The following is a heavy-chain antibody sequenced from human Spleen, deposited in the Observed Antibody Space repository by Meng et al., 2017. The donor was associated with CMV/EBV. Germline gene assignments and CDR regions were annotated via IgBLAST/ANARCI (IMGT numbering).Heavy chain of an antibody. CDR1: GGSVSSGHYY. CDR2: IFSSGRT. V-gene: IGHV4-31*03. Sequence: SETLSLTCTVSGGSVSSGHYYWSWIRQPPGKGLEWIGYIFSSGRTHYNPSLKSRITMSVDTSKNQFSLKLNSVTAADTAVYYCARARFYEFWSGYYPLLDALDLWGQGTMVTVSS. CDR3: ARARFYEFWSGYYPLLDALDL. D-gene: IGHD3-3*01. J-gene: IGHJ3*01.